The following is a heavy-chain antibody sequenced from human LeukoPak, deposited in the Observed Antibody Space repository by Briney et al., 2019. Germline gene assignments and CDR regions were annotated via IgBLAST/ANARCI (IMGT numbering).Heavy chain of an antibody. CDR2: IYYSGST. J-gene: IGHJ6*02. CDR3: ARRAGNYYYGMDV. V-gene: IGHV4-59*08. CDR1: GGSISSYY. D-gene: IGHD1-14*01. Sequence: PSETLSLTCTVSGGSISSYYWSWIRQPPGKGLEWIGYIYYSGSTNYNPSLKSRVTISVDTSKNQFSLKLSSVTAADTAVYYCARRAGNYYYGMDVWCQGTTVTVSS.